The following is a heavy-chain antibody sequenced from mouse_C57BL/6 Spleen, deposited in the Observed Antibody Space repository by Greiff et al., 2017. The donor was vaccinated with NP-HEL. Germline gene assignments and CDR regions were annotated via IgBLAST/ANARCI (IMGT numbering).Heavy chain of an antibody. CDR3: ARDLGHGSSYWYFDV. J-gene: IGHJ1*03. V-gene: IGHV3-6*01. D-gene: IGHD1-1*01. CDR2: ISYDGSN. CDR1: GYSITSGYY. Sequence: DVKLQESGPGLVKPSQSLSLTCSVTGYSITSGYYWNWIRQFPGNKLEWMGYISYDGSNNYNPSLKNRISITRDTSKNQFFLKLNSVTTEDTATYYCARDLGHGSSYWYFDVWGTGTTVTVSS.